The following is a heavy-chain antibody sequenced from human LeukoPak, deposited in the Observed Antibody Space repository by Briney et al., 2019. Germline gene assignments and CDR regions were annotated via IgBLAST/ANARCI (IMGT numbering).Heavy chain of an antibody. CDR1: GFSFSTSA. J-gene: IGHJ4*02. V-gene: IGHV3-23*01. Sequence: PGGSLRLSCAASGFSFSTSAMSWVRQAPGKGLEWVSTISSGGSTTFYVDSVKGRFTISRDNSKNTLYLQMNSLRAEDTALYYCAKDGWVTTTMREDYWGQGTLVTVSS. CDR3: AKDGWVTTTMREDY. D-gene: IGHD4-17*01. CDR2: ISSGGSTT.